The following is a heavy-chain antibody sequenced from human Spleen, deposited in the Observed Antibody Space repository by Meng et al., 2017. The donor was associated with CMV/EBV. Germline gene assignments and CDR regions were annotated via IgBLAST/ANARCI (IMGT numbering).Heavy chain of an antibody. CDR1: GLTFRNYS. CDR3: ARISEAAYIYYYYGMDV. V-gene: IGHV3-21*01. CDR2: ISSSSSYI. D-gene: IGHD4-11*01. J-gene: IGHJ6*02. Sequence: GGSLRLSCAASGLTFRNYSMHWVRQAPGKGLEWVSSISSSSSYIYYADSVKGRFTISRDNAKNSLYLQMNSLRAEDTAVYYCARISEAAYIYYYYGMDVWGQGTTVTVSS.